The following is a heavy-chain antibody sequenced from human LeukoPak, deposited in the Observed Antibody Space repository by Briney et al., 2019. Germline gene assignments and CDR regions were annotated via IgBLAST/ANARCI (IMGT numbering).Heavy chain of an antibody. CDR2: IRGSDDNT. Sequence: GGSLRLSCAASGFTFSNYAMSWVRQAPGKGLEWVSVIRGSDDNTYYADCVKGRFTISRDNSRNTLSLQMNSLRAEDTAVYYCAKVPYTSSNYYFDYWGQGTLVTVSS. CDR1: GFTFSNYA. J-gene: IGHJ4*02. CDR3: AKVPYTSSNYYFDY. V-gene: IGHV3-23*01. D-gene: IGHD5-18*01.